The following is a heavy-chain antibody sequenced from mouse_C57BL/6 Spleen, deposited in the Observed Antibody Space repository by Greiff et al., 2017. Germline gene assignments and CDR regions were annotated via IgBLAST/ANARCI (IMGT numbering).Heavy chain of an antibody. CDR2: IWTGGGT. CDR1: GFSLTSYA. J-gene: IGHJ4*01. CDR3: ARERERDYGGAMDY. V-gene: IGHV2-9-1*01. D-gene: IGHD1-1*02. Sequence: QVQLQQSGPGLVAPSQSLSITCTVSGFSLTSYAISWVRQPPGKGLEWLGVIWTGGGTNYNSALKSRLSISKDNSKSQVFLKMNSLQTDDTARYYCARERERDYGGAMDYWGQGTSVTVSS.